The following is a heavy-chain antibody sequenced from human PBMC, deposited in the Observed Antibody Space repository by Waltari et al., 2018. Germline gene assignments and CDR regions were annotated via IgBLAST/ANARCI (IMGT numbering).Heavy chain of an antibody. CDR1: GGSISSYY. CDR3: AREVQFTIFGVVTYNWFDP. Sequence: QVQLQESGPGLVKPSETLSLTCTVSGGSISSYYWSWIRQTPGKGLEWIGYIYYSGSTNYNPSLKSRVTISVDTSKNQFSLKLSSVTAADTAVYYCAREVQFTIFGVVTYNWFDPWGQGTLVTVSS. J-gene: IGHJ5*02. D-gene: IGHD3-3*01. CDR2: IYYSGST. V-gene: IGHV4-59*01.